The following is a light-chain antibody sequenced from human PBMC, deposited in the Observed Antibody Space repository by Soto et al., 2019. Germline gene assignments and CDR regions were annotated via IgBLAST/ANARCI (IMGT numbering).Light chain of an antibody. CDR3: QQYYSTPCT. CDR1: QSVLYSSNNKNY. Sequence: DIVMTQSPDSLAVSLGERATINCKSSQSVLYSSNNKNYLAWYQQKPGQPPKLLIYWASTRESGVPDRFSGSGSRTDFTLTISSLQAEDVAVYYCQQYYSTPCTFGPGTKVDIK. J-gene: IGKJ3*01. V-gene: IGKV4-1*01. CDR2: WAS.